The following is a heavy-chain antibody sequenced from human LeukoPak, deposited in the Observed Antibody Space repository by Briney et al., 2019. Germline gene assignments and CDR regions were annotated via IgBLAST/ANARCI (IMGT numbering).Heavy chain of an antibody. D-gene: IGHD3-9*01. CDR1: GFTFSSYS. CDR2: ISSSSSYI. V-gene: IGHV3-21*01. Sequence: PGGSLRLSCAASGFTFSSYSMNWVRQAPGKGLEWVSSISSSSSYIYYADSVKGRFTISRDNAKNSLYLQMNSLRAEDTAVYYCASYDILTGYYYADYWGQGTLVTVSS. CDR3: ASYDILTGYYYADY. J-gene: IGHJ4*02.